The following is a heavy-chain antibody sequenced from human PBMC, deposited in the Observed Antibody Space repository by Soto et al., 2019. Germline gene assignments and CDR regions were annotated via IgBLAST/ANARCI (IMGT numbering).Heavy chain of an antibody. CDR3: ATGYCSGGSCYDWFDP. D-gene: IGHD2-15*01. Sequence: ASVKVSCKVSGYTLTELSMHWVRQAPGKGLEWMGGFDPEGGETIYAQKFQGRVTMTEDTSTDTAYMELSSLRSEDTAVYYCATGYCSGGSCYDWFDPWGQGTLVTVSS. V-gene: IGHV1-24*01. CDR1: GYTLTELS. CDR2: FDPEGGET. J-gene: IGHJ5*02.